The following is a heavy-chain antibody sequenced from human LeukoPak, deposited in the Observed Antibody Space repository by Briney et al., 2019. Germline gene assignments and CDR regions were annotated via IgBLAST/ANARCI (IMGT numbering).Heavy chain of an antibody. D-gene: IGHD3-22*01. Sequence: ASVKVSCKASGYTFTGYYMHWVRQAPGQGLEWMGWINPNSGGINYAQKFQGRVTMTRDTSISTAYMELSRLRSDDTAVYYCASPHGYDSSGYSYWGQGTLVTVSS. CDR1: GYTFTGYY. CDR3: ASPHGYDSSGYSY. V-gene: IGHV1-2*02. CDR2: INPNSGGI. J-gene: IGHJ4*02.